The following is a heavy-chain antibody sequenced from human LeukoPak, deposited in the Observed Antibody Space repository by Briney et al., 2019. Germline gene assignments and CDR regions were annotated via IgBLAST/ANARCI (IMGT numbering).Heavy chain of an antibody. CDR2: IYYSGST. CDR1: GGSISSSSYY. Sequence: SETLSLTCTVSGGSISSSSYYWGWIRQPPGKGLEWIGSIYYSGSTYYNPSLKSRVTISVDTSKNQFSLKLSSVTAADTAVYYCARAYDSRGYNDYWGQGTLVTVSS. V-gene: IGHV4-39*07. CDR3: ARAYDSRGYNDY. J-gene: IGHJ4*02. D-gene: IGHD3-22*01.